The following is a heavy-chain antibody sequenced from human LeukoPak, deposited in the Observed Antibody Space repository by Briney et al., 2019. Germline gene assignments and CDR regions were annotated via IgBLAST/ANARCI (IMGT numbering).Heavy chain of an antibody. D-gene: IGHD5-24*01. V-gene: IGHV1-2*06. J-gene: IGHJ3*02. CDR3: ASARDGLPHDAFDI. CDR1: GYTFTGYY. Sequence: GASVKVSCKASGYTFTGYYMHWVRQAPGQGLEWMGRINPNSGGTNYAQKFQGRVTMTRDTSISTAYMELSSLRSEDTAVYYCASARDGLPHDAFDIWGQGTMVTVSS. CDR2: INPNSGGT.